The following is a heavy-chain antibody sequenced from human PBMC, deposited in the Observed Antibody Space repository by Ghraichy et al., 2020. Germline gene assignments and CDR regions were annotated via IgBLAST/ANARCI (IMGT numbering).Heavy chain of an antibody. CDR2: IIPIFGTA. D-gene: IGHD3-3*01. CDR3: ARDITIFKEGNWFDP. J-gene: IGHJ5*02. V-gene: IGHV1-69*13. Sequence: SVKVSCKASGGTFSSYAISWVRQAPGQGLEWMGGIIPIFGTANYAQKIQGRVTITADESTSTAYMELSSLRSEDTAVYYCARDITIFKEGNWFDPWGQGTLVTVSS. CDR1: GGTFSSYA.